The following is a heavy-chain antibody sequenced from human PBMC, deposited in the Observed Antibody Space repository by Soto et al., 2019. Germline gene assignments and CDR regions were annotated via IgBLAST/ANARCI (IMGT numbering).Heavy chain of an antibody. Sequence: QVQLQESGPRLVKPSQTLSLSCAVSGGSIISASYSWNWIRQSPGRGLEWIGHIYSSGSTDYNPSHKRRVSISLDTSNHQFSRQLTSVTAAEPAVYFCAREYAARMERWFDNWGQAILLTVSS. D-gene: IGHD6-6*01. CDR1: GGSIISASYS. CDR2: IYSSGST. V-gene: IGHV4-31*11. J-gene: IGHJ5*02. CDR3: AREYAARMERWFDN.